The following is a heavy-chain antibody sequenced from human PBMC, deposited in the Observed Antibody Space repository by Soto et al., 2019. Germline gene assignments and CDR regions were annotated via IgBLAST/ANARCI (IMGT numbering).Heavy chain of an antibody. CDR2: ITPIFDTT. J-gene: IGHJ4*02. CDR3: ATGGTTVIRCFDY. D-gene: IGHD4-17*01. CDR1: GGGFSTYA. Sequence: AVKVSCKASGGGFSTYAITWVRQAPGQGLEWMGGITPIFDTTNYAQKFQGRVTITADESTTTVHMELTSLTSEDTAVYYCATGGTTVIRCFDYWGQGTLVTVSS. V-gene: IGHV1-69*13.